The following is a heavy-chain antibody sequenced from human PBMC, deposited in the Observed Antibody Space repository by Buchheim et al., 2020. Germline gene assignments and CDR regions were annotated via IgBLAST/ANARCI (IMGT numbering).Heavy chain of an antibody. J-gene: IGHJ4*02. CDR2: ISSSGSSI. V-gene: IGHV3-21*01. CDR1: GFTFSSYS. Sequence: EVNLVESGGGLVKPGGSLRLSCAASGFTFSSYSLNWVRQAPGKGLEWVSFISSSGSSIYYADSVRGRFTISRDNAKDSLYLQMNSLGAEDTAVYYCARGKVRGVLGYDYWGQGT. CDR3: ARGKVRGVLGYDY. D-gene: IGHD3-10*01.